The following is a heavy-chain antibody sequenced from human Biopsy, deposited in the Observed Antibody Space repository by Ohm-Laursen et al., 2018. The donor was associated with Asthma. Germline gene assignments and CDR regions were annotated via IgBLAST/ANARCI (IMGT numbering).Heavy chain of an antibody. CDR3: ARKAGACISRTCYSLDF. J-gene: IGHJ4*02. D-gene: IGHD2-2*01. V-gene: IGHV1-69*13. Sequence: SVKVSCKSLGGTFNTYVIGWVRPAPGQGLEWMGGINSVFGTTTYPQKFQDRVTITADDSTSTVYMELSSLGSEDTAVYYCARKAGACISRTCYSLDFWGQGTLVTVSS. CDR2: INSVFGTT. CDR1: GGTFNTYV.